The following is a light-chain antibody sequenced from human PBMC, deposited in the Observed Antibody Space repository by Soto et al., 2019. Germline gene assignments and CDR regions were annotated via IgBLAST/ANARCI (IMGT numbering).Light chain of an antibody. CDR2: SDN. Sequence: QAVVTQPPSVSGTPGQRVTISCSGSSSNIGSNTVNWYQQFPGTAPTLLIFSDNQRPSGVPDRFSGSRSGTSASLAISGLQSETEADYYCASWDDSLNGWVFGGGTKLTVL. V-gene: IGLV1-44*01. CDR1: SSNIGSNT. J-gene: IGLJ3*02. CDR3: ASWDDSLNGWV.